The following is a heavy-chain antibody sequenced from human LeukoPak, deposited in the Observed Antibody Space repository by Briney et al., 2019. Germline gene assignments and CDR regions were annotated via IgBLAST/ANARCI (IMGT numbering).Heavy chain of an antibody. D-gene: IGHD3-22*01. V-gene: IGHV1-18*01. J-gene: IGHJ4*02. Sequence: GASVKVSCKASGYTFTSYGISWVRQAPGQGLEWMGWISAYNGNTNYAQKLQGRVTMTTDTSTRTAYMDLRSLRSDDTAVYYCVRDAWASYDDSSGYYPNYWGQGTLVTVSS. CDR2: ISAYNGNT. CDR3: VRDAWASYDDSSGYYPNY. CDR1: GYTFTSYG.